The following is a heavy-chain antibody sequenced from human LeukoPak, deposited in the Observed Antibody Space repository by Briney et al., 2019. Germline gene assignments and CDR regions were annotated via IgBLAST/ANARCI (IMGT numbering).Heavy chain of an antibody. V-gene: IGHV1-2*02. D-gene: IGHD3-16*01. J-gene: IGHJ6*03. CDR3: ARNYDYVWGSYGYYMDV. CDR2: INPNSGGT. Sequence: ASVKVSCKASGYTFTGYYMHWVRQAPGQGLEWMGWINPNSGGTNYAQKFQGRVTMTRDTSISTAYMELSRLRSDDTAVYYCARNYDYVWGSYGYYMDVWGKGTTVTISS. CDR1: GYTFTGYY.